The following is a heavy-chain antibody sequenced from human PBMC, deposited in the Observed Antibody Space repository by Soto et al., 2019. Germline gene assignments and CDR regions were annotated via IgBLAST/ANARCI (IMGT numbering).Heavy chain of an antibody. CDR3: ARGYCSSTSCYYFDY. D-gene: IGHD2-2*01. Sequence: ASVKVSCKASGGTFSSYAISWVRQAPGQGLEWMGGIIPIFGTANYAQKFQGRVTITADESTSTAYMELSSLRSEDTAVYYGARGYCSSTSCYYFDYWGQGTRVTVSS. CDR2: IIPIFGTA. V-gene: IGHV1-69*13. J-gene: IGHJ4*02. CDR1: GGTFSSYA.